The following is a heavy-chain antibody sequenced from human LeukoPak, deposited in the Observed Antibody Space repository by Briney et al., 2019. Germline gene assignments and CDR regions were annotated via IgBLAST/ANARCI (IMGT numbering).Heavy chain of an antibody. CDR2: LYYSGST. D-gene: IGHD2-15*01. Sequence: SSETLSLTCTVSGGSVSSSFYYWGWIRQPPGKGLEWIGSLYYSGSTHYNPSLKSRVTMSVDTSKNQFSLNLSSVTAADMAVFFCASAATFSVDYWGQGTLVTVSS. CDR1: GGSVSSSFYY. V-gene: IGHV4-39*01. CDR3: ASAATFSVDY. J-gene: IGHJ4*02.